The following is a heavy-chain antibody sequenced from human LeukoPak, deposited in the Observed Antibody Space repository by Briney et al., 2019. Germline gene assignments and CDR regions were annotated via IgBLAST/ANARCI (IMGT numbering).Heavy chain of an antibody. Sequence: PGRSLRLSCAASGFTFSSYAMHWVRQAPGKGLEWVAVISSDGSNKYYADSVKGRFTISRDSPKNTLYLQMNSLRAEDTAVYYCARVGQQLDRGYYYYGMDVWGQGTTVTVSS. J-gene: IGHJ6*02. CDR3: ARVGQQLDRGYYYYGMDV. CDR2: ISSDGSNK. D-gene: IGHD6-13*01. CDR1: GFTFSSYA. V-gene: IGHV3-30-3*01.